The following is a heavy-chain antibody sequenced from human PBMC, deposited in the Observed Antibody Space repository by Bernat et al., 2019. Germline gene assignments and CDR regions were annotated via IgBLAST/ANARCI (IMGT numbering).Heavy chain of an antibody. J-gene: IGHJ6*03. CDR1: GYTFTSYG. D-gene: IGHD4-17*01. Sequence: QVQLVQSGAEVKKPGASVKVSCKASGYTFTSYGISWVRQAPGQGLEWMGWISAYNGNTNYAQKLHGRSTMTTDTTTRTASMELRSLRSDDTAVYYCARDGEVFYYYYMDVWGKGTTVTVSS. CDR2: ISAYNGNT. CDR3: ARDGEVFYYYYMDV. V-gene: IGHV1-18*01.